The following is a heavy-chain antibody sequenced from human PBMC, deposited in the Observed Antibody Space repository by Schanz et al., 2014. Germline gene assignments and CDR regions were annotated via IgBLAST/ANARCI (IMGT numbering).Heavy chain of an antibody. CDR2: ISSSGTSI. D-gene: IGHD3-3*01. CDR1: GFTFITYT. V-gene: IGHV3-48*01. CDR3: AKDVDFWSGYYLDY. Sequence: EVQLVESGGGVVQPGGSLRLSCATSGFTFITYTMNWVRQTPGKGLEWVSFISSSGTSIYYADSVKGRFTISRDNAKNSLYLQMNSLRAEDTAVYYCAKDVDFWSGYYLDYWGQGTLVTVSS. J-gene: IGHJ4*02.